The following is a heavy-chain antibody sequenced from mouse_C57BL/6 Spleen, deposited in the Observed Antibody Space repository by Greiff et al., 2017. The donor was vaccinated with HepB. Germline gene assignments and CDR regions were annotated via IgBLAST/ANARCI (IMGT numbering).Heavy chain of an antibody. V-gene: IGHV3-2*02. Sequence: DVKLQESGPGLVKPSQSLSLTCTVTGYSITSGYGWNWIRQFPGNKLEWMGYIRYSGSTNYNPSLKSRISITRDTSKNQFFLQVNSGTTEDTATYYCAITARIKYWGQGTTRTVSS. CDR2: IRYSGST. J-gene: IGHJ2*01. CDR1: GYSITSGYG. CDR3: AITARIKY. D-gene: IGHD1-2*01.